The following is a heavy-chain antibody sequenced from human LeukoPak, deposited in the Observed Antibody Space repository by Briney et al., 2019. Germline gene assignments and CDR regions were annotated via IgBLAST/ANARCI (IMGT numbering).Heavy chain of an antibody. D-gene: IGHD1-26*01. Sequence: GASVKVSCKASGFTFTSYDINWVRQAPGQGPEWMGWMNPYSGNTGYAQRFQGRVTMTRSTSISTAYMELSSLRSEDTAVYYCARGHTVSSGSYVYWGQGTLVTVSS. J-gene: IGHJ4*02. CDR3: ARGHTVSSGSYVY. CDR2: MNPYSGNT. CDR1: GFTFTSYD. V-gene: IGHV1-8*01.